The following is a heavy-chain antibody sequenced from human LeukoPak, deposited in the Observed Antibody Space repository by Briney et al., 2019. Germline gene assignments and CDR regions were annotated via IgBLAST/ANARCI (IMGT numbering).Heavy chain of an antibody. V-gene: IGHV4-59*01. CDR1: GGSISSYY. CDR2: IYYSGST. Sequence: PSETLSLTCTVSGGSISSYYWSWIRQPPGKGPEWIGYIYYSGSTNYNPSLKSRVTISVDTSKNQFSLKLSSVTAADTAVYYCARYGSGSYDYWGQGTLDTVSS. D-gene: IGHD3-10*01. J-gene: IGHJ4*02. CDR3: ARYGSGSYDY.